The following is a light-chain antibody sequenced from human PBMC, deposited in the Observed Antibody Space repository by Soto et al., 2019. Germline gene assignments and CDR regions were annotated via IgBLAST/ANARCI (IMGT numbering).Light chain of an antibody. CDR1: SSDVADDNY. CDR2: EVS. CDR3: RSYAGSNNRV. V-gene: IGLV2-8*01. J-gene: IGLJ3*02. Sequence: QAVVTQPPSASGSPGQSVTISCTGTSSDVADDNYVSWYQQYPGKAPKLMIYEVSKRPSGVPDRFSGSKSGNTASLTVSGLQAEDEADYYCRSYAGSNNRVFGGGTKLTVL.